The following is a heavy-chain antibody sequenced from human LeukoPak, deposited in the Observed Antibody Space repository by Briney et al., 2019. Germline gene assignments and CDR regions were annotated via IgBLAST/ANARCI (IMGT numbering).Heavy chain of an antibody. D-gene: IGHD1-14*01. CDR2: ISGGTDTT. V-gene: IGHV3-23*01. CDR3: VKDRRNPYRPEGPFDP. CDR1: GFTFSNYA. Sequence: SGGSLRLSCAASGFTFSNYAMSWVRQAPGKGLEWVSTISGGTDTTYYADSVKGRFTISRDNVMNSLYLQMNSLRPEDTALYYCVKDRRNPYRPEGPFDPWGQGTLVTVSS. J-gene: IGHJ5*02.